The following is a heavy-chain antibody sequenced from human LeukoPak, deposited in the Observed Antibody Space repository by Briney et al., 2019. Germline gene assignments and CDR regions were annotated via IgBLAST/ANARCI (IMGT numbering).Heavy chain of an antibody. D-gene: IGHD2-2*01. CDR1: GFTFSSYW. Sequence: PGGSLRLSCAASGFTFSSYWMSWVRQAPGKGLEWVSAISGSGGSTYYADSVKGRFTISRDNSKNTLYLQMNSLRAEDTAVYYCAKDRVGYCSSTSCPWGQGTLVTVPS. CDR3: AKDRVGYCSSTSCP. J-gene: IGHJ5*02. V-gene: IGHV3-23*01. CDR2: ISGSGGST.